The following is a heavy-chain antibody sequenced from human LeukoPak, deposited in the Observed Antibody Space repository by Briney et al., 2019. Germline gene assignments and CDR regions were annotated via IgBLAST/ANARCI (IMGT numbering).Heavy chain of an antibody. Sequence: TGGSLRLSCAASGFTFSSYGMHWVRQAPGKGLEWVALIRYDGSNKYYADSVKGRFTISRDNSKNTLYLQMNSLRAEDTAVYYCAKELLNSGSYHTAVYWGQGTLVTVSS. D-gene: IGHD1-26*01. CDR3: AKELLNSGSYHTAVY. CDR2: IRYDGSNK. V-gene: IGHV3-30*02. CDR1: GFTFSSYG. J-gene: IGHJ4*02.